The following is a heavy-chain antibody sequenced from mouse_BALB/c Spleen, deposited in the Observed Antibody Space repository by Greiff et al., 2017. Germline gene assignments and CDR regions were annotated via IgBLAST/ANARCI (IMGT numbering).Heavy chain of an antibody. CDR2: ISYSGST. D-gene: IGHD2-14*01. J-gene: IGHJ3*01. Sequence: EVQRVESGPGLVKPSQSLSLTCTVTGYSITSDYAWNWIRQFPGNKLEWMGYISYSGSTSYNPSLKSRISITRDTSKNQFFLQLNSVTTEDTATYYCARGDYRYDGFAYWGQGTLVTVSA. V-gene: IGHV3-2*02. CDR1: GYSITSDYA. CDR3: ARGDYRYDGFAY.